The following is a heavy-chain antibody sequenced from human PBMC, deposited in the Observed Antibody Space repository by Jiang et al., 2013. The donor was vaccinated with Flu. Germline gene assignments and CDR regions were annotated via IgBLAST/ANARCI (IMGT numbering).Heavy chain of an antibody. CDR1: GFTFSSYW. J-gene: IGHJ4*02. CDR2: IKEDGSEK. D-gene: IGHD3-22*01. CDR3: SRGPSLESYYDN. V-gene: IGHV3-7*01. Sequence: QLVESGGGLVQPGGSPRLSCAASGFTFSSYWMSWVRQAPGKGLEWVANIKEDGSEKYYVDSVKGRFTISRDNAKNSLYLQMNSLRAEDTAVYYCSRGPSLESYYDNWGQGTLVTVSS.